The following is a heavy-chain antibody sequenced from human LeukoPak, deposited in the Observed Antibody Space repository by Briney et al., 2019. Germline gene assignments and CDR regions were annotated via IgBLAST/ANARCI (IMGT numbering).Heavy chain of an antibody. CDR2: IYYSGST. J-gene: IGHJ3*02. CDR3: AHTHYCSSASCRPFDAFDI. V-gene: IGHV4-59*01. CDR1: GVSISSYY. Sequence: PSETLSLTCTVSGVSISSYYWSWIRQPPGKGLEWIGYIYYSGSTNYNPSLKSRVTISVDTSKNQFSLKLSSVTAADTAVYYCAHTHYCSSASCRPFDAFDIWGQGTMVTVSS. D-gene: IGHD2-2*01.